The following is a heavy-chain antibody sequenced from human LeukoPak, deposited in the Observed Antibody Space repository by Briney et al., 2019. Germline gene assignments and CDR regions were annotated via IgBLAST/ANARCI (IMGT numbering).Heavy chain of an antibody. D-gene: IGHD6-6*01. Sequence: GGSLRLSCLTSGFTLSTNAMSWIRQAPGKGLEWISGISGSGASTYYADSVKGRFTISRDDSRNTLYLQMNSLRAEDTAVYYCARNTQYSGYYDCWGQGTLVAVSS. CDR1: GFTLSTNA. CDR2: ISGSGAST. CDR3: ARNTQYSGYYDC. V-gene: IGHV3-23*01. J-gene: IGHJ4*02.